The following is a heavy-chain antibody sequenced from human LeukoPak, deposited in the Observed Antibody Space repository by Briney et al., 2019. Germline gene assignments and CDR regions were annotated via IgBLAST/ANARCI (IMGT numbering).Heavy chain of an antibody. CDR3: ARVGYCSGGSCYEVGAWFDP. CDR2: IYYSGST. CDR1: GGSISSGDYY. D-gene: IGHD2-15*01. V-gene: IGHV4-30-4*01. J-gene: IGHJ5*02. Sequence: SQTLSLTCTVPGGSISSGDYYWSWIRQPPGKGLEWIGYIYYSGSTYYNPSLKSRVTISVDTSKNQFSLKLSSVTAADTAVYYCARVGYCSGGSCYEVGAWFDPWGQGTLVTVSS.